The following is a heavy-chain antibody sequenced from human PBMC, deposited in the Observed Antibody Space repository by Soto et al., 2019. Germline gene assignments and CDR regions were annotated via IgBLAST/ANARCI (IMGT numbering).Heavy chain of an antibody. CDR3: ARDSAYAFDI. V-gene: IGHV3-48*01. CDR1: GFTFNDYS. Sequence: EVQLVESGGGLVQPGGSLRLSCAASGFTFNDYSMNWVRQAPGRGLEWVSYIGGISSTISYADSVKGRFTISRDNAKNSLFLQMNSLRADDTAVYFCARDSAYAFDIWCRGTMVTVSS. CDR2: IGGISSTI. J-gene: IGHJ3*02.